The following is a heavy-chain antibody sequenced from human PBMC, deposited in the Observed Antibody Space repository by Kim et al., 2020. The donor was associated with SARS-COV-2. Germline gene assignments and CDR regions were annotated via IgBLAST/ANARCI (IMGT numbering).Heavy chain of an antibody. D-gene: IGHD1-26*01. J-gene: IGHJ3*02. CDR1: GFTFSSYS. Sequence: GGSLRLSCAASGFTFSSYSMNWVRQAPGKGLEWVSSISSSSSYIYYADSVKGRFTISRDNAKNSLYLQMNSLRAEDTAVYYCARDPHRVGWELGDDAFDIWGQGTMVTVSS. V-gene: IGHV3-21*01. CDR3: ARDPHRVGWELGDDAFDI. CDR2: ISSSSSYI.